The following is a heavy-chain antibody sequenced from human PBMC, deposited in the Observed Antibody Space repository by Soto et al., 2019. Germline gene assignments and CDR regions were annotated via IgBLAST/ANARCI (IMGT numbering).Heavy chain of an antibody. J-gene: IGHJ4*02. Sequence: QVQLVESGGGVVQPGRSLRLSCAASGFTFSSYGMHWVRQDPGKGLEWVAVISYDGSNKYYADSVKGRFTISRDNSKNTLYLQMNSLRAEDTAVYYCAKDLNYSFAYWGQGTLVTVSS. CDR1: GFTFSSYG. D-gene: IGHD1-20*01. CDR2: ISYDGSNK. CDR3: AKDLNYSFAY. V-gene: IGHV3-30*18.